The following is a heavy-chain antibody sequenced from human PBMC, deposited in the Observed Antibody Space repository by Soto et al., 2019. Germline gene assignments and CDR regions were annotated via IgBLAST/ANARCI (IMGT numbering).Heavy chain of an antibody. V-gene: IGHV4-30-4*01. CDR3: ASYLWFGDYYFDY. D-gene: IGHD3-10*01. CDR2: IYYSGST. Sequence: PSETLSLTCTVSGGSISSGDYYWSWIRQPPGKGLEWIGYIYYSGSTYYNTSLKSQVTKSVKTSKNQFSLKLSSETAADTAVYYCASYLWFGDYYFDYWGQGTLVTVSS. J-gene: IGHJ4*02. CDR1: GGSISSGDYY.